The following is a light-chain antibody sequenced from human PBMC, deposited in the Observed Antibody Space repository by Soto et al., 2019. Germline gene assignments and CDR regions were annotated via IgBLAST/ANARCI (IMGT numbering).Light chain of an antibody. J-gene: IGKJ1*01. CDR1: QSVSSN. CDR3: QQYNHWRT. CDR2: DAS. Sequence: EIVMTQSPATLSVSPGERATLSCRASQSVSSNLAWYQQKPGQAPRLLIHDASTRATGTPARFSGSGSGTEVTLTIISVQSEDSAGYCGQQYNHWRTFGQGTKGELK. V-gene: IGKV3-15*01.